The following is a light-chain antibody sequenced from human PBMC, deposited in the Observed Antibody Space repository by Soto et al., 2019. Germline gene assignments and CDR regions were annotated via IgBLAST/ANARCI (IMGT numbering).Light chain of an antibody. V-gene: IGLV2-11*01. CDR1: SSDVGAYNY. J-gene: IGLJ1*01. Sequence: QSVLTQPRSVSGSPGQSVTISCTGTSSDVGAYNYVSWYQQHPGKAPKFMIYDVSNRPSGVSTRFSGSKSGNTASLTISGLQAEDEADYYCNSYTTSNTRQIVFGTGTQLTVL. CDR3: NSYTTSNTRQIV. CDR2: DVS.